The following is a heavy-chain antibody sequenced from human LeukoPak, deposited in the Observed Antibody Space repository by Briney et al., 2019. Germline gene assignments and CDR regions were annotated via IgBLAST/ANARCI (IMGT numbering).Heavy chain of an antibody. Sequence: PSETLSLTCTLSGGSSSTYYSSWIRQPPRKGLEWIGYIYYIGSTAYNPSLKSRATMSLGTSKNQFSLNLNSGTAADTAVYYCGRAVITFGAAVAKGFDCWGQGTLVTVSS. V-gene: IGHV4-59*01. CDR1: GGSSSTYY. D-gene: IGHD3-16*01. CDR3: GRAVITFGAAVAKGFDC. J-gene: IGHJ4*02. CDR2: IYYIGST.